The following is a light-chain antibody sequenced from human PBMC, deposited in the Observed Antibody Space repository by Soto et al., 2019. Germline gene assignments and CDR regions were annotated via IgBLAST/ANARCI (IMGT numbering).Light chain of an antibody. CDR1: QAISNY. CDR2: AAY. CDR3: RKCDNAAPFT. Sequence: DIQMTQSPSSLSASVGDRVTITCRASQAISNYLAWYQQKPGKAPKLLIYAAYTLQSGVPSRFSGSGSGTDFTLTISSVQPEDVATYCCRKCDNAAPFTFGPGTKVDIK. V-gene: IGKV1-27*01. J-gene: IGKJ3*01.